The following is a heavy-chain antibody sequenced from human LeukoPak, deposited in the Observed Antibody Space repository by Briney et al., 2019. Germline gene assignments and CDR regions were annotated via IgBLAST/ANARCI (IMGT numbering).Heavy chain of an antibody. CDR3: ARDPYGATPGGFDY. D-gene: IGHD4/OR15-4a*01. CDR2: ISSSGSAK. CDR1: GFTFNNYE. J-gene: IGHJ4*02. Sequence: PGGSLRLSCAASGFTFNNYEMNWVRQAPGKGLEWVSYISSSGSAKYYADSVKGRFTISRDNTKNSLFLQMNSLRAEDTAIYFCARDPYGATPGGFDYWGQGSLVIVSS. V-gene: IGHV3-48*03.